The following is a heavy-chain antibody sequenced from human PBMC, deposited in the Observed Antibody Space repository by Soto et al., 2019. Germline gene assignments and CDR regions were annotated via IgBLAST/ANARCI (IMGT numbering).Heavy chain of an antibody. CDR2: IYFNENT. V-gene: IGHV4-31*03. CDR3: ARKITMVRGIDF. Sequence: SETLSLTCSVSGGSIPSGGYYWSWVRQRPGKGLEWIGYIYFNENTYYNPSLKTRVTISVGTSKSQFSLKLNSVTAADSAVYYCARKITMVRGIDFWGPGISVTVSS. D-gene: IGHD3-10*01. CDR1: GGSIPSGGYY. J-gene: IGHJ4*02.